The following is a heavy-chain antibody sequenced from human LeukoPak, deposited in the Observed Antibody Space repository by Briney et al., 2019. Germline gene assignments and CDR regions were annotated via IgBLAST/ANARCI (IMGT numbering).Heavy chain of an antibody. CDR3: ATAPFWSRLSNAFDT. CDR2: SHFENGKK. Sequence: ASVKVSCKVSGHTLKELPIHWVRQAPGKGLEWMGGSHFENGKKIYAQKFEGRVTMTEDTSTDAAYMELSSLRSEDTAVYYCATAPFWSRLSNAFDTWGQETMVTVSS. CDR1: GHTLKELP. D-gene: IGHD3-3*01. V-gene: IGHV1-24*01. J-gene: IGHJ3*02.